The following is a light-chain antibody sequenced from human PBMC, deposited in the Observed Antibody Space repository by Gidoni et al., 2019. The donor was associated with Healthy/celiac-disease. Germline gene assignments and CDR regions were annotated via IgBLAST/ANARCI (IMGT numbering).Light chain of an antibody. CDR3: CSYAGSYTLYV. J-gene: IGLJ1*01. CDR1: SSDVGGYNY. V-gene: IGLV2-11*01. CDR2: DVS. Sequence: QSALPQPRSVSGSPGQSVTISCTGTSSDVGGYNYVSWYQQHPGKAPKLMIYDVSKRPSGVPDRFSGSKSGNTTSLTISGLQAEDEADDYCCSYAGSYTLYVFGTGTKVTVL.